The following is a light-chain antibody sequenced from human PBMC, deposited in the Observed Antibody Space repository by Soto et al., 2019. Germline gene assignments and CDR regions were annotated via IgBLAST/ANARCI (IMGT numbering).Light chain of an antibody. CDR3: QQYGSSIT. V-gene: IGKV3-20*01. CDR2: GTS. Sequence: EVVLTQSPGTPSLSPGERATLSCRASQSVPRSYLAWYQQKPGQAPRLLIYGTSSRATGIPDRFSGSGSGTDFTLTISRLEPEDFAVFYCQQYGSSITFGQGTRLEIK. J-gene: IGKJ5*01. CDR1: QSVPRSY.